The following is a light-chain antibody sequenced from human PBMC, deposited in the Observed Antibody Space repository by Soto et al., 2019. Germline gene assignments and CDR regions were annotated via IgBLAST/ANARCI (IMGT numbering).Light chain of an antibody. CDR2: SNN. J-gene: IGLJ2*01. Sequence: QSVLTQPPSASGTPGQRVTISCSGSSSNIGSNTVNWYQQLPGTAPKLLIYSNNQRPSGVPDRFSGSKSGTSASLTVSGLQAEDEADYYCSSYAGNNNPVAFGGGTKLTVL. CDR1: SSNIGSNT. CDR3: SSYAGNNNPVA. V-gene: IGLV1-44*01.